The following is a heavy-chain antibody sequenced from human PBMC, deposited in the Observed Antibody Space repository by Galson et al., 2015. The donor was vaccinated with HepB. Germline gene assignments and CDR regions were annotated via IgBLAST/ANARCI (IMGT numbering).Heavy chain of an antibody. Sequence: SVRVSCEASGFTFANYGFHWVRQAPGQGLEWVSGISRYSGNIGYAQNVKDRFTISTDTSTSTLYLQMSSLRAEDTAVYYCAKVVRKCWLANIFDYWGQGTMVTVSS. CDR3: AKVVRKCWLANIFDY. J-gene: IGHJ3*01. CDR1: GFTFANYG. CDR2: ISRYSGNI. D-gene: IGHD3-9*01. V-gene: IGHV3-9*01.